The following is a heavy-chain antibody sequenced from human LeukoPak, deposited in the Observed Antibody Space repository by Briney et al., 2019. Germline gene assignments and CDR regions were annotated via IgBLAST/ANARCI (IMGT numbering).Heavy chain of an antibody. J-gene: IGHJ4*02. CDR3: ARVLKVDGSSGYYRILPTEPFDY. CDR1: GFTFSSYA. V-gene: IGHV3-30*04. Sequence: GGSLRLSCAASGFTFSSYAIHWVRQAPGKGLEWVAVISYDGSNKYYADSVKGRFTISRDNAKNSLYLQMNSLRAEDTAVYYCARVLKVDGSSGYYRILPTEPFDYWGQGTLVTVSS. CDR2: ISYDGSNK. D-gene: IGHD3-22*01.